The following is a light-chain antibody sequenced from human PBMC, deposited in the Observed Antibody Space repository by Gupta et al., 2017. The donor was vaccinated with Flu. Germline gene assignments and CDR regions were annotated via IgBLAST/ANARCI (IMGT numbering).Light chain of an antibody. CDR3: QEYNRYSWT. Sequence: RVTITCRASQSISSWLAWYQQKPGKPPKLLIYMASTLETGVPSRFAGSGSGTEFTLTISSLQPDDFATYYCQEYNRYSWTFGQGTKVEIK. V-gene: IGKV1-5*03. CDR1: QSISSW. J-gene: IGKJ1*01. CDR2: MAS.